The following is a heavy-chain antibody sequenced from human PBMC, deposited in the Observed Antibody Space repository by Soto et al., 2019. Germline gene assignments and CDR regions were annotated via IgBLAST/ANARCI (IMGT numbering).Heavy chain of an antibody. J-gene: IGHJ5*02. CDR3: GRESGETWDYEAS. Sequence: SETLSLTCAVSGGSISSSNWWSWVRQPPGKGLEWIGEIYHSGSTNYNPSLKSRVTISVDTSRNQFFLALRSVTAADSAVYHCGRESGETWDYEASWGQGTPVTVSS. D-gene: IGHD1-7*01. V-gene: IGHV4-4*02. CDR1: GGSISSSNW. CDR2: IYHSGST.